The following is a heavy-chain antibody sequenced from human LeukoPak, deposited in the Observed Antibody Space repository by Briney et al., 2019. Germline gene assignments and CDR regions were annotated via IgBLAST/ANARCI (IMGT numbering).Heavy chain of an antibody. CDR3: ARVKGGIATAGNYFDY. V-gene: IGHV3-23*01. CDR1: GFTFSSYA. CDR2: ISGSGGST. J-gene: IGHJ4*02. D-gene: IGHD6-13*01. Sequence: GGSLRLSSAASGFTFSSYAMSWVRQAPGKGLEWVSAISGSGGSTYYADSVKGRFTISRDNSKNTLHLQMNSLRTEDTAVYYCARVKGGIATAGNYFDYWGQGTLVTVSS.